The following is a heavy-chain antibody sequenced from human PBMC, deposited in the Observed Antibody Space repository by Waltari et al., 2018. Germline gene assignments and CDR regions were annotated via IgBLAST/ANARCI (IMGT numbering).Heavy chain of an antibody. J-gene: IGHJ4*02. V-gene: IGHV4-61*09. CDR3: ARRGVEYDSSGYFSDS. CDR1: DGSISSGNYY. Sequence: QVQLQESGPGLVKPSQTLSLTCTVSDGSISSGNYYWSWIRQPAAKGLEWIGYIYTSGSTNYNPSLKSRVTVSLDTSKSQFSLKVTSVTAADTAVYYCARRGVEYDSSGYFSDSWGQGTLVTVSS. D-gene: IGHD3-22*01. CDR2: IYTSGST.